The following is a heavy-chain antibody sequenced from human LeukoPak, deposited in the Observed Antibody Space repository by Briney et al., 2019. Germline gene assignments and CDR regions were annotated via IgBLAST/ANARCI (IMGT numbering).Heavy chain of an antibody. D-gene: IGHD3-10*01. Sequence: GGSLRLSCAASGFTFSSYNINWVRQAPGKGLEWVSAISGSGGSTYYADSVKGRFTISRDNSKNTLYLQMNSLRAEDTAVYYCAKGYGSGNYYIDYWGQGTLVTVSS. V-gene: IGHV3-23*01. J-gene: IGHJ4*02. CDR3: AKGYGSGNYYIDY. CDR2: ISGSGGST. CDR1: GFTFSSYN.